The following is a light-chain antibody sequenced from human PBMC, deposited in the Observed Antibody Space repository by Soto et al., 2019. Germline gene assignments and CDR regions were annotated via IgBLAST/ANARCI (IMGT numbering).Light chain of an antibody. CDR3: QHYNSYSEA. J-gene: IGKJ1*01. CDR2: KAS. CDR1: QTISSW. Sequence: EIPMTPSPATLSGSVGDRVTITCRASQTISSWLAWYQQKPGKAPKLLIYKASTLKSGVPSRFSGSGSGTEFTLTISSLQPDDFATYYCQHYNSYSEAFGQGTKVDIK. V-gene: IGKV1-5*03.